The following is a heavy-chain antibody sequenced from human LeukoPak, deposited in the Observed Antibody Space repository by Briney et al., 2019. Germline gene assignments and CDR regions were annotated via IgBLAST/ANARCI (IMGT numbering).Heavy chain of an antibody. CDR3: ARAHYYDSSGYYLSDVDY. V-gene: IGHV3-21*01. CDR2: ISSSSSYI. Sequence: GGSLRLSCAASGFTFSSYSMNWVRRAPGKGLEWVSSISSSSSYIYYADSVKGRFTISRDNAKNSLYLQMNSLRAEDTAVYYCARAHYYDSSGYYLSDVDYWGQGTLVTVSS. J-gene: IGHJ4*02. D-gene: IGHD3-22*01. CDR1: GFTFSSYS.